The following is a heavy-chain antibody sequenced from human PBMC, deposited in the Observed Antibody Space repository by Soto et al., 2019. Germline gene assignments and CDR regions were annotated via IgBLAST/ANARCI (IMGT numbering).Heavy chain of an antibody. V-gene: IGHV3-30*18. Sequence: QVQLVESGGGVVQPGRSLRLSCAASGFTFSSYGMHWVRQAPGKGLEWVAVISYDGSNKYYADSVKGRFTISRDNSKNTLYLQMNSLRAEDTAVYYCVKDEAPDDSSGYYQCVGLDYWGQGTLVTVSS. J-gene: IGHJ4*02. CDR2: ISYDGSNK. CDR1: GFTFSSYG. D-gene: IGHD3-22*01. CDR3: VKDEAPDDSSGYYQCVGLDY.